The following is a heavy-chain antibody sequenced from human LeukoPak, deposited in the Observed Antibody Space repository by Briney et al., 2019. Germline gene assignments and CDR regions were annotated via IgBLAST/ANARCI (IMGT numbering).Heavy chain of an antibody. CDR1: GFTFSSYA. CDR3: AKDRSCTNDICHGDFDY. Sequence: GGSLRLSCAASGFTFSSYAVSWVRQAPGKGLEWVSSISGSGGSTYSADSVKGRFTISRDNSKNTLYLQMNSPRAEDTALYYCAKDRSCTNDICHGDFDYWGQGTLVTVSS. CDR2: ISGSGGST. D-gene: IGHD2-8*01. V-gene: IGHV3-23*01. J-gene: IGHJ4*02.